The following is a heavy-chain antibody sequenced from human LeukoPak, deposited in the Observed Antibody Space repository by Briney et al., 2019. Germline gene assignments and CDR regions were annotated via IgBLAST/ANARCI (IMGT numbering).Heavy chain of an antibody. J-gene: IGHJ5*02. D-gene: IGHD3-22*01. Sequence: SETLSLTCTVSGGSISSSSYYWGWIRQPPGKGLEWIGSIYYSGSTYYNPSLKSRVTISVDTSKNQFSLKLSSVTAADTAVYYCARARPKSRGLYYYDSSGYYSAWGQGTLVTVSS. CDR2: IYYSGST. CDR3: ARARPKSRGLYYYDSSGYYSA. V-gene: IGHV4-39*07. CDR1: GGSISSSSYY.